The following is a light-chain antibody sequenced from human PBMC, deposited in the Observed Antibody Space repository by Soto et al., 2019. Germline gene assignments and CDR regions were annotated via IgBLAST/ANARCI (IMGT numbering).Light chain of an antibody. CDR2: DVS. CDR1: SSDVGGYNY. Sequence: QSALTQPASVSGSPGQSITISCTGTSSDVGGYNYVSWYPQHPGKAPKLMIYDVSNRPSGVSNRFSGSKSGNTASLTISGLQAEDEADYYCSSYTSSSIPYVFGTGTKLTVL. CDR3: SSYTSSSIPYV. J-gene: IGLJ1*01. V-gene: IGLV2-14*01.